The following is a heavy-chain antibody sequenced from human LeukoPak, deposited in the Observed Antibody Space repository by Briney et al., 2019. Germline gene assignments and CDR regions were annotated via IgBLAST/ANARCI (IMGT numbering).Heavy chain of an antibody. D-gene: IGHD2-15*01. V-gene: IGHV3-30*04. Sequence: GGSLRLSCAASGFTFSSYAMHWVRQAPGKGLEWVAVISYDGSNKYYADPVKGRFTISRDNSKNTLYLQMYSLRAEDTAVYYCARDRWVVVAATMDYWGQGTLVTVSS. J-gene: IGHJ4*02. CDR2: ISYDGSNK. CDR1: GFTFSSYA. CDR3: ARDRWVVVAATMDY.